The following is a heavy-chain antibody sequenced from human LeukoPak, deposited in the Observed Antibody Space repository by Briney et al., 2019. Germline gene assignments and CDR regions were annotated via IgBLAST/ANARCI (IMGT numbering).Heavy chain of an antibody. D-gene: IGHD4-17*01. CDR1: GYTFTYRY. J-gene: IGHJ3*02. V-gene: IGHV1-45*02. CDR2: ITPFNGNT. CDR3: AGIYGDYQSGAFDI. Sequence: GASVKVSCKASGYTFTYRYLHWVRQSPGQALEWMGWITPFNGNTNYAQKFQDRVTITRDRSMSTAYMELSSLRSEDTAMYYCAGIYGDYQSGAFDIWGQGTMVTVSS.